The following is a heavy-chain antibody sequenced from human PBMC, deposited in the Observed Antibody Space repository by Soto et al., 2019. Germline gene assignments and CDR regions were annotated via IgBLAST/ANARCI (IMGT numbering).Heavy chain of an antibody. D-gene: IGHD6-19*01. Sequence: SDILSLTFAPYGGSLSGYYWSWIRQPPGKGLEWIGEINPSGSTNYNPSLKSLVTISVDTSKNQFSLKLSSVTAADTAVYYCARCSSSGGYPPPRYFDYWGQGTLVTVSS. CDR3: ARCSSSGGYPPPRYFDY. V-gene: IGHV4-34*01. J-gene: IGHJ4*02. CDR2: INPSGST. CDR1: GGSLSGYY.